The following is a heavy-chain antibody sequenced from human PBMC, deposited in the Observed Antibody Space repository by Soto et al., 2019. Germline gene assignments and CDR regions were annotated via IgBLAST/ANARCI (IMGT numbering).Heavy chain of an antibody. Sequence: GGSLRLSCAASGFTFSSYSMNWVRQAPGKGLEWVSYISSSGSTIYYADSVKGRFTISRDNAKNSLYLQMNSLRAEDTAVYYCARRYSGYDSFDYWGQGTLVTVSS. J-gene: IGHJ4*02. CDR2: ISSSGSTI. V-gene: IGHV3-48*04. CDR1: GFTFSSYS. CDR3: ARRYSGYDSFDY. D-gene: IGHD5-12*01.